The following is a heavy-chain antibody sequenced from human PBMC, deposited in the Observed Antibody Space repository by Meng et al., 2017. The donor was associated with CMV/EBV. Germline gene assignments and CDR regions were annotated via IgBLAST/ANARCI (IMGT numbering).Heavy chain of an antibody. J-gene: IGHJ4*02. CDR2: ISYDGSNK. D-gene: IGHD3-10*01. V-gene: IGHV3-30-3*01. CDR1: GFTFSSYA. Sequence: SLRLSCAASGFTFSSYAMHWVHQAPGKGLEWVAVISYDGSNKYYADSVKGRFTISRDNSKNTLYLQMNSLRAEDTAVYYCASDRGFGDLDSWGQGTLVTVSS. CDR3: ASDRGFGDLDS.